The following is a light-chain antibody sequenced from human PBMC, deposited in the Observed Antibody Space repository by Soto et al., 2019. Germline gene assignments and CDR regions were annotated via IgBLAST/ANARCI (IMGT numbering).Light chain of an antibody. CDR1: QSVSSSY. V-gene: IGKV3-20*01. CDR3: QQYGSSPYT. Sequence: EIVLTQSPGTLSLSPGERATLSCRASQSVSSSYLAWYQQKPGQAPRLLIYGASSRATGIPDRFSGSGSGTDFTLTISRLEPEDWAVYYCQQYGSSPYTFGQGTMLEIK. CDR2: GAS. J-gene: IGKJ2*01.